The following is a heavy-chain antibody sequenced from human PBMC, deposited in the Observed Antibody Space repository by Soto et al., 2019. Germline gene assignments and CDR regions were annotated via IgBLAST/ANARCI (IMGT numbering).Heavy chain of an antibody. J-gene: IGHJ6*02. V-gene: IGHV1-3*01. CDR3: VNDYHDYFKDF. D-gene: IGHD4-17*01. CDR1: GYTFTSYA. CDR2: INAGNGNT. Sequence: ASVKVSCKASGYTFTSYAMHWVRQAPGQRLEWMGWINAGNGNTKYSQKFQGRVTITRDTSASTAYMELSSLRSEDTAVYYCVNDYHDYFKDFWSQGTTVIVSS.